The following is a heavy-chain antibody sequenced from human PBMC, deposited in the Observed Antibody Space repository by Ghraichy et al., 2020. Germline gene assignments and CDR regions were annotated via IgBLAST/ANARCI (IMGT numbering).Heavy chain of an antibody. D-gene: IGHD3-22*01. CDR2: ISPYFRNT. CDR1: GYTFIIDA. Sequence: ASVKVSCKSSGYTFIIDAITWVRQVPGQRLEWMGWISPYFRNTTYAQRFQGRVTMTTGTSTSTAYMELTSLRSDDTAVYYCARVKNYDSSGEDYYYGLDVWGQGTTVTVSS. CDR3: ARVKNYDSSGEDYYYGLDV. V-gene: IGHV1-18*01. J-gene: IGHJ6*02.